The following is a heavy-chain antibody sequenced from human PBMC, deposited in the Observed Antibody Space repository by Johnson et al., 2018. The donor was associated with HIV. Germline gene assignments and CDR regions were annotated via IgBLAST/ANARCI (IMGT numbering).Heavy chain of an antibody. CDR1: GFTFSSYG. Sequence: QVQLVESGGGLVQPGGSLRLSCAASGFTFSSYGMHWVRQAPGKGLEWVAVISYDGSNKYYADSVKGRFTISRDNSKNTLYLQMNSLRAEDTAVYYCARETGDDAFDIWGQGTMVTVSS. V-gene: IGHV3-30*19. D-gene: IGHD7-27*01. J-gene: IGHJ3*02. CDR2: ISYDGSNK. CDR3: ARETGDDAFDI.